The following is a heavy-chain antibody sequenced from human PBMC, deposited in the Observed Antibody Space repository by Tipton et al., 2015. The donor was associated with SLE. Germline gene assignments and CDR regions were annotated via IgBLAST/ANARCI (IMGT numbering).Heavy chain of an antibody. D-gene: IGHD5-24*01. CDR1: GGSFTGYY. J-gene: IGHJ4*02. Sequence: TLSLTCAVFGGSFTGYYWSWNRQSPVKGLEWIGEINQSGRTNDNPSRQSRVTISIDTSKSQFSLKLSSVTAADTAVDDCVRGRMAADWGQGTLVTV. V-gene: IGHV4-34*01. CDR2: INQSGRT. CDR3: VRGRMAAD.